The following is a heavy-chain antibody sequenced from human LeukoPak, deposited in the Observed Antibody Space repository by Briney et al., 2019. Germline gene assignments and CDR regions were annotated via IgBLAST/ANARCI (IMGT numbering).Heavy chain of an antibody. J-gene: IGHJ4*02. CDR3: ARGPDSSGYHFDY. CDR2: IYYSGST. CDR1: GGSVSSGSYY. D-gene: IGHD3-22*01. V-gene: IGHV4-61*01. Sequence: RSSETLPLTCTVSGGSVSSGSYYWSWIRQPPGKGLEWIGYIYYSGSTNYNPSLKSRVTISVDTSKNQFSLKLSSVTAADTAVYYCARGPDSSGYHFDYWGQGTLVTVSS.